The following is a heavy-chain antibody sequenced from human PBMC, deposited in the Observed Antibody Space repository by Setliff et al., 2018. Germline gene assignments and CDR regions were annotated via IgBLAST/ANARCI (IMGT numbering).Heavy chain of an antibody. J-gene: IGHJ4*02. CDR1: GNTFTGYY. CDR2: INPNSGDT. Sequence: ASVKVSCKASGNTFTGYYIHWLRQAPGQGLEWMGCINPNSGDTTFAQKFQGRVTITRDTSNSTDCMDLSRLTSDDTAVYYCARSLGSGSWWNSRPFYSDYWGQGTLVTVSS. CDR3: ARSLGSGSWWNSRPFYSDY. V-gene: IGHV1-2*02. D-gene: IGHD3-10*01.